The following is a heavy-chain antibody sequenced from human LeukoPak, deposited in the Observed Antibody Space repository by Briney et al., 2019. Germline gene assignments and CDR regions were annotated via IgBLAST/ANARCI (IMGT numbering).Heavy chain of an antibody. J-gene: IGHJ4*02. CDR3: ATGGSVVVPAAIDY. D-gene: IGHD2-2*02. Sequence: ASVKVSCKASGYIFTSYGISWVRQAPGQGLEWMGWISAYNGNTNYAQKLQGRVTMTTDTSTSTAYMELRSLRSDDTAVYYCATGGSVVVPAAIDYWGQGTLVTVSS. V-gene: IGHV1-18*01. CDR1: GYIFTSYG. CDR2: ISAYNGNT.